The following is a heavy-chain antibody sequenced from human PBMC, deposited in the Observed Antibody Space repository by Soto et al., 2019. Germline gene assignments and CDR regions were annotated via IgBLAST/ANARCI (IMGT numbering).Heavy chain of an antibody. CDR3: ARDTVLTGMFDL. D-gene: IGHD4-17*01. J-gene: IGHJ5*02. V-gene: IGHV4-31*03. CDR2: IYYSGSA. Sequence: SETLSLTCTVSGGSISSGANYWSWVRQGPGKGLEWIGNIYYSGSAYYNPSLKSRLTMSVDTSKNSFSLKLTSVTAADTAYCARDTVLTGMFDLWGQGTLVTVSS. CDR1: GGSISSGANY.